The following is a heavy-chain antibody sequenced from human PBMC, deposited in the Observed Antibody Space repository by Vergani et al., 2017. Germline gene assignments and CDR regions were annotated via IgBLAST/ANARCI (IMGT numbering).Heavy chain of an antibody. J-gene: IGHJ4*02. CDR1: GFALNRHA. V-gene: IGHV3-30-3*01. D-gene: IGHD2-2*02. CDR3: VRDRGLXAGGRCYTEAWDY. CDR2: ISFDGTNE. Sequence: VHLLESGGGQVEAGGSLRLSCVVSGFALNRHAMYWVRQAPGKGLEWVVGISFDGTNEYYPDLVKGRFTISRDIAKNTLYLQVRSLRLEDTGVYHCVRDRGLXAGGRCYTEAWDYWVQGTPVTVSS.